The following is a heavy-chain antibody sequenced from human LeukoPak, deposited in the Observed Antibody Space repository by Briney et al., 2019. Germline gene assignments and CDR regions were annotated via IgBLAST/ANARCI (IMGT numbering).Heavy chain of an antibody. D-gene: IGHD1-26*01. J-gene: IGHJ4*02. CDR2: IYSGGST. V-gene: IGHV3-66*01. CDR1: GFTVSSNY. CDR3: ATEDGSYSLSPGFDY. Sequence: GSLRLSCAASGFTVSSNYMSWVRQAPGKGLEWVSVIYSGGSTYYADSVKGRFTISRDNAKNSLYLQMNSLRAEDTAVYYCATEDGSYSLSPGFDYWGQGTLVTLSS.